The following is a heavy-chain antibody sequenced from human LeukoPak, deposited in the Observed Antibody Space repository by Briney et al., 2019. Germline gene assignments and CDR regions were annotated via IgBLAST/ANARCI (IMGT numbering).Heavy chain of an antibody. CDR3: ARAKYTNYYYYYMDV. J-gene: IGHJ6*03. CDR2: IYTSGSS. V-gene: IGHV4-61*02. D-gene: IGHD1-26*01. CDR1: GGSISSGSYY. Sequence: SETLSLTCTVSGGSISSGSYYWTWIRQPAGKGLELIGRIYTSGSSSYNPSLKSRVTISVDTSKNQFSLKLSSVTAADTAVYYCARAKYTNYYYYYMDVWGKGTTVTISS.